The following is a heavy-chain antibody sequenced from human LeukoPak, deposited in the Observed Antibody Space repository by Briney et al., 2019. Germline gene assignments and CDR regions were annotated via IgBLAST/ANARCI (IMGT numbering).Heavy chain of an antibody. V-gene: IGHV4-31*03. Sequence: PSETLSLTCTVSGGSISSSFYYWGWIRQHPGKGLEWIGYIYYSGSTYYNPSLKSRVTISVDTSKNQFSLKLSSVTAADTAMYCCARDRSPEGYYDSSHWDYYHGMDVWGQGTTVTVSS. CDR2: IYYSGST. CDR1: GGSISSSFYY. J-gene: IGHJ6*02. D-gene: IGHD3-22*01. CDR3: ARDRSPEGYYDSSHWDYYHGMDV.